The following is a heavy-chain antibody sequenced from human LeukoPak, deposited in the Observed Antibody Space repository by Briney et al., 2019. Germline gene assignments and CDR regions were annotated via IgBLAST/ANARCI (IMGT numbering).Heavy chain of an antibody. CDR3: ARGITDSIWFLDY. Sequence: SETLSLTCTVSGGHISTYYWSWIRQAPGKGLEWIGYIYYSGSTKYNPSLKSRVTISVDTSKNQFSLKLSSVTAADTAVYFCARGITDSIWFLDYWGQGTLVTVSS. J-gene: IGHJ4*02. CDR2: IYYSGST. V-gene: IGHV4-59*01. CDR1: GGHISTYY. D-gene: IGHD3-22*01.